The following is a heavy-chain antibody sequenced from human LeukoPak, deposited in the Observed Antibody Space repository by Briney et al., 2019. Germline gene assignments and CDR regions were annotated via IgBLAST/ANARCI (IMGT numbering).Heavy chain of an antibody. V-gene: IGHV3-23*01. J-gene: IGHJ2*01. CDR1: GFTFPTYA. Sequence: GGSLRLSCAASGFTFPTYAMTWARQAPGKALEWVSSISAPGGSTYYAGSVKGRFTISRDNSKNTLFLQMNSLRADDTAVYYCAKGKGGDYLPLDLWGRGTLVTVSS. D-gene: IGHD2-21*02. CDR3: AKGKGGDYLPLDL. CDR2: ISAPGGST.